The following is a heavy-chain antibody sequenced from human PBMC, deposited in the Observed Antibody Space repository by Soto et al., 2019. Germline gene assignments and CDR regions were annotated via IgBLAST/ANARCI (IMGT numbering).Heavy chain of an antibody. Sequence: QVQLVESGGGVVQSGGSLRLSCGGSGFIFSRYGMHWVRQAPGKGLEWVTGISYDGGERFYADSVKGRFTISRDNSKNRLDMHRSSLSPEDTAFYYGARDMPLYCRGDCNFDFWSQGPLVTVSS. J-gene: IGHJ4*02. V-gene: IGHV3-30*03. CDR2: ISYDGGER. CDR1: GFIFSRYG. D-gene: IGHD2-21*02. CDR3: ARDMPLYCRGDCNFDF.